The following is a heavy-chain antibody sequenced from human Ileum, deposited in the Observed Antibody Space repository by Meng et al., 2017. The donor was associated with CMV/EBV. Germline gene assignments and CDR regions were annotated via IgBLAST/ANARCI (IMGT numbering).Heavy chain of an antibody. V-gene: IGHV7-4-1*02. CDR1: GYTFTRNN. CDR3: ARDGLSGRHFDY. Sequence: SCQTSGYTFTRNNIIWVRQAPGQGPEWMGWIHTNTGNPTYAQGFTGRFVFSLDTSVNTAYLQITSLKPEDTAVYYCARDGLSGRHFDYWGQGSLVTVSS. CDR2: IHTNTGNP. D-gene: IGHD1-26*01. J-gene: IGHJ4*02.